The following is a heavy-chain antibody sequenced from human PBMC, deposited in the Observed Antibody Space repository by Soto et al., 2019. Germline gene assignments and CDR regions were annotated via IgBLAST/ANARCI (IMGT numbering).Heavy chain of an antibody. CDR2: INGDGSST. Sequence: EVQLVESGGGLVQPGGSLRLSCAAAGFAFDSQWMHWVRQAPGKGLVWVSRINGDGSSTFYADSVKGRFTSSRDNARNTVYLQMNSLRAEDTAVYYCARGIQWRYGMDVWGQGTTVTVSS. CDR1: GFAFDSQW. V-gene: IGHV3-74*01. J-gene: IGHJ6*02. CDR3: ARGIQWRYGMDV. D-gene: IGHD5-12*01.